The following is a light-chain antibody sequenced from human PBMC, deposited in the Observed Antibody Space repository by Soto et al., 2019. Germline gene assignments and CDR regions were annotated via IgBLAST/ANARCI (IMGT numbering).Light chain of an antibody. J-gene: IGKJ1*01. CDR2: DAS. CDR1: QSISSW. V-gene: IGKV1-5*01. CDR3: QQCNGYSRT. Sequence: DIPMTQSPSTLSASVGDRVNITCRASQSISSWLAWYQQKPGKAPKLLIFDASSLESGVPSRFSGSGSGTEFTLTISSLQPDDFATYYCQQCNGYSRTFGQGTKVEIK.